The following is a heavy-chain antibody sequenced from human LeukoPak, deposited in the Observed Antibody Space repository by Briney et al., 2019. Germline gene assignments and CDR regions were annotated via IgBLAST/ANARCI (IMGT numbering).Heavy chain of an antibody. D-gene: IGHD3-16*01. CDR2: INHSGST. CDR3: ARWGPSAFDM. Sequence: PSETLSLTCTVSGDSITSYYWSWIRQPAGKGLEWIGEINHSGSTNYIPSLKSRVTISGDTSKNQFSLRLSSVTAADTAVYYCARWGPSAFDMWGQGTKVTVSS. V-gene: IGHV4-34*01. J-gene: IGHJ3*02. CDR1: GDSITSYY.